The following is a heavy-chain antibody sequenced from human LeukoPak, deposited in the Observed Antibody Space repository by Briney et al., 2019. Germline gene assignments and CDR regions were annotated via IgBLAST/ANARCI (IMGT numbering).Heavy chain of an antibody. CDR1: GDSFASFW. CDR3: ARGYCGGDCYLLPNWFDP. J-gene: IGHJ5*02. Sequence: GESLKISCQGSGDSFASFWIGWVRQMPGKGLEWMGIIYPGESDTRYSPSFQGQVTISADKSISTAYLQWSSLKASDTAMYYCARGYCGGDCYLLPNWFDPWGQGTLVTVSS. CDR2: IYPGESDT. V-gene: IGHV5-51*01. D-gene: IGHD2-21*02.